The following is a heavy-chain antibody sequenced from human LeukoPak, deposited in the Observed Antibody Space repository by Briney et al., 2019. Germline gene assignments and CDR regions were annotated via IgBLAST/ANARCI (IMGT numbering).Heavy chain of an antibody. CDR2: MNPNSGNT. Sequence: ASVKVSCKASGYTFTSYDINWVRQATGQGLEWMGWMNPNSGNTGYAQKFQGRVTMTRNTSISTAYMELSSLRSEDTAVYYCAKKMSITAASQADYWGQGTLVTVSS. D-gene: IGHD1-20*01. V-gene: IGHV1-8*01. CDR3: AKKMSITAASQADY. CDR1: GYTFTSYD. J-gene: IGHJ4*02.